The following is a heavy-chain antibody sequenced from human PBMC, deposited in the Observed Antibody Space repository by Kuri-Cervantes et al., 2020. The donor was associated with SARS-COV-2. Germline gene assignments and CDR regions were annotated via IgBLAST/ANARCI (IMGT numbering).Heavy chain of an antibody. CDR3: ARAPILGLNWFDP. CDR1: GGSISSGSYY. V-gene: IGHV4-61*09. D-gene: IGHD3-16*01. Sequence: SETLSLTCTVSGGSISSGSYYWSWIRQPAGKGLEWIGYIYTSGSTNYNPSLKSRVTISVDTSKNQFSLKLSSVTAADTAVYYCARAPILGLNWFDPWGQGTLVTVSS. CDR2: IYTSGST. J-gene: IGHJ5*02.